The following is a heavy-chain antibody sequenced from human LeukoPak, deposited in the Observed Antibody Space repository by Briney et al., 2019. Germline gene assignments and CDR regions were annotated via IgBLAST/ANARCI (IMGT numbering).Heavy chain of an antibody. CDR3: ATGHSYGYDY. CDR1: GLTFSDFW. J-gene: IGHJ4*02. CDR2: VKGDGRTT. D-gene: IGHD5-18*01. V-gene: IGHV3-74*01. Sequence: GGSLRLSCAASGLTFSDFWMHWVRQPPGKGLVWVALVKGDGRTTIYADSVKGRFTISRDNAKNTLYLQMNSLRADDSGVYYCATGHSYGYDYWGQGVLVAVSS.